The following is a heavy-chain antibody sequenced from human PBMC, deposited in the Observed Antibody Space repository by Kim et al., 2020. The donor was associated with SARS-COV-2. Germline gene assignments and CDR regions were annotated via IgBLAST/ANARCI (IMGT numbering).Heavy chain of an antibody. CDR2: ISNDETYK. CDR1: GFSFSSRG. CDR3: ARARKKSFDY. V-gene: IGHV3-30*03. Sequence: GGSLRLSCAASGFSFSSRGIHWVRQAPGKGLEWVAVISNDETYKNYADSVKGRFTISRDNSKNTVDLQMNSLRVEDTAVYYCARARKKSFDYWGQGTLVT. J-gene: IGHJ4*02.